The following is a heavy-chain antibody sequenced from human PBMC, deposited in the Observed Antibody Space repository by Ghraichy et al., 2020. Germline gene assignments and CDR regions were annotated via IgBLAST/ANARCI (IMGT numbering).Heavy chain of an antibody. V-gene: IGHV3-48*04. Sequence: GGSLRLSCAASGFTFISYSMNWVHQAPGKGLEWVSYISAGSSSTYYADSVKGRFTISRDDAKNSLYLQMISLRAEDTAIYYCTRDIDFWGQGTLVTVSS. J-gene: IGHJ4*02. CDR3: TRDIDF. CDR1: GFTFISYS. CDR2: ISAGSSST.